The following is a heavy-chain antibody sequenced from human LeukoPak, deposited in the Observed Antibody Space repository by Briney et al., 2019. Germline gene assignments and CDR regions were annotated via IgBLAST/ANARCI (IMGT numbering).Heavy chain of an antibody. Sequence: PGGSLRLSCTASGFTFGDYAMNWVRQAPGKGLEWVGFIRGKTYGGTTEYAASVKGRFTISRDDSKRIAYLQMNSLKTEDTAVYYCTSGYDSSGHDDYWGQGTLVTVSS. CDR1: GFTFGDYA. J-gene: IGHJ4*02. CDR2: IRGKTYGGTT. D-gene: IGHD3-22*01. CDR3: TSGYDSSGHDDY. V-gene: IGHV3-49*04.